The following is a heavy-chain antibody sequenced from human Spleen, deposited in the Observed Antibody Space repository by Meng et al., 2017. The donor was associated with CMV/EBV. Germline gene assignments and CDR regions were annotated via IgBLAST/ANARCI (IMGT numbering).Heavy chain of an antibody. V-gene: IGHV4-61*01. CDR3: ARSEPFLDI. CDR2: INHGGST. J-gene: IGHJ3*02. Sequence: SETLSLTCTVSGGSVNSGTYYWSWIRQTPVKGLEWIGEINHGGSTNYNPSLKSRVTISVDTSKNQFSLKLSSVTAADTAVYYCARSEPFLDIWGQGTMVTVSS. CDR1: GGSVNSGTYY. D-gene: IGHD1-26*01.